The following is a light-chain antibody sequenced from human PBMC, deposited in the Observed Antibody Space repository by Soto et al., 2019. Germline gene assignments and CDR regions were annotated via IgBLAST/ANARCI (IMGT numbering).Light chain of an antibody. CDR2: KAS. CDR1: QTISSW. V-gene: IGKV1-5*03. J-gene: IGKJ1*01. CDR3: QHYNSYSEA. Sequence: DIQITQSPSTLYGSVGDRVTITCRASQTISSWLAWHLQKPGKAPKILIYKASTLKSGVPSRFSGSGAGTECTRPISSLQPDDVATDYCQHYNSYSEAFGQGTKVDIK.